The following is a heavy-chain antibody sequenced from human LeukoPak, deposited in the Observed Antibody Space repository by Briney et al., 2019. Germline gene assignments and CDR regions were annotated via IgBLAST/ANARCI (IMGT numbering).Heavy chain of an antibody. D-gene: IGHD6-13*01. Sequence: SETLSLTCAVYGGSFSGYYWSWIRQPPGKGLEWIGEINHSGSTNYNPSLKSRVTISVDTSKNQFSLKLSSVTAADTAVYYCASPGGGYSNWFDPWGQGTLVTVSS. V-gene: IGHV4-34*01. CDR1: GGSFSGYY. CDR3: ASPGGGYSNWFDP. J-gene: IGHJ5*02. CDR2: INHSGST.